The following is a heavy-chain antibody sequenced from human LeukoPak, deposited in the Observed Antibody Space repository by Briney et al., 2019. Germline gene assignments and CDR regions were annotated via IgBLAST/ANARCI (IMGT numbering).Heavy chain of an antibody. CDR2: IYYSGST. Sequence: SETLSLTCTVSGGSISTSNYYWGWIRQPPGKGLEWIGYIYYSGSTNYNPSLKSRVTISVDTSKNQFSLKLSSVTAADTAVYYCARGVRGVIIPLYYYYYMDVWGKGTTVTVSS. J-gene: IGHJ6*03. CDR3: ARGVRGVIIPLYYYYYMDV. CDR1: GGSISTSNYY. D-gene: IGHD3-10*01. V-gene: IGHV4-61*05.